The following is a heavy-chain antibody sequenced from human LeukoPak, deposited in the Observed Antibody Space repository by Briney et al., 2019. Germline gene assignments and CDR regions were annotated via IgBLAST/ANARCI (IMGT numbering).Heavy chain of an antibody. CDR1: GFTFRDYG. CDR2: IWNDGSNE. Sequence: GRSLRLSCAASGFTFRDYGIHWVRQAPGKGLEWVAVIWNDGSNENYVASVKGRFTISRDNSKNTLYLQMNSLKAEDTAVYYCARGASYWGDYYYGMDVWGQGTRVTVSS. CDR3: ARGASYWGDYYYGMDV. D-gene: IGHD1-26*01. V-gene: IGHV3-33*01. J-gene: IGHJ6*02.